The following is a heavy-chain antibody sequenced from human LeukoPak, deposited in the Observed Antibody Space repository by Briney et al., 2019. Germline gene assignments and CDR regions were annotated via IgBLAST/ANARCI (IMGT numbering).Heavy chain of an antibody. CDR3: ARHSDELRYFDWLSQFDY. CDR2: IYPGDSDT. Sequence: GESLKISCKGSGYSFTSYWIGWVRQMPGKGLEWMGIIYPGDSDTRYSPSFQGQVTISADKSISTAYLQWSSLKASDTAIYYCARHSDELRYFDWLSQFDYWGQGTLVTVSS. D-gene: IGHD3-9*01. J-gene: IGHJ4*02. CDR1: GYSFTSYW. V-gene: IGHV5-51*01.